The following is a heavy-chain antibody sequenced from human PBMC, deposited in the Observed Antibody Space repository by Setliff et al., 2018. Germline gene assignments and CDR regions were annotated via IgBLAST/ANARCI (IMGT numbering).Heavy chain of an antibody. CDR2: IYTSGST. D-gene: IGHD3-10*01. CDR1: GGSISSGSYY. J-gene: IGHJ6*02. CDR3: ARDCYYGSGSYLGRSGSYYYYYGMDV. Sequence: NPSETLSLTCTVSGGSISSGSYYWSWIRQPAGKGLEWIGHIYTSGSTNYNPSLKSRVTISVDTSKNQFSLKLSSVTAADTAVYYCARDCYYGSGSYLGRSGSYYYYYGMDVWGQGTTVTVSS. V-gene: IGHV4-61*09.